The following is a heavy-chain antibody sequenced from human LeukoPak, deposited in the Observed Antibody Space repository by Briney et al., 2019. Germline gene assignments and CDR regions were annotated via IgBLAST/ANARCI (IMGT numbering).Heavy chain of an antibody. D-gene: IGHD3-3*01. V-gene: IGHV1-18*01. CDR3: ARDTGGDFWSGYSIGYFQH. CDR1: GYTFTSYG. CDR2: ISAYNGNT. Sequence: ASVKVSCKASGYTFTSYGISWVRQAPGQGLEWMGWISAYNGNTNYAQKLQGRVTMTTDTSTSTAYMELRSLRSDDTAVYYCARDTGGDFWSGYSIGYFQHWGQGTLVTVSS. J-gene: IGHJ1*01.